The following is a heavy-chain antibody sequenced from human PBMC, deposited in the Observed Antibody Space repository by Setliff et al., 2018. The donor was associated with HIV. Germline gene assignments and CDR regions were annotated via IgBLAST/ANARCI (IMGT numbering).Heavy chain of an antibody. CDR1: GFTFSSYV. D-gene: IGHD1-26*01. V-gene: IGHV3-30-3*01. Sequence: GGSLRLSCAATGFTFSSYVLHWVRQAPGKGLEWVAVMSTGGDIKIYADSVKGRFTISRDNSKNTLFLQMNSLRPEDAATYYCVRDPIEGYPDYFDYWGQGTLVTVSS. CDR3: VRDPIEGYPDYFDY. J-gene: IGHJ4*02. CDR2: MSTGGDIK.